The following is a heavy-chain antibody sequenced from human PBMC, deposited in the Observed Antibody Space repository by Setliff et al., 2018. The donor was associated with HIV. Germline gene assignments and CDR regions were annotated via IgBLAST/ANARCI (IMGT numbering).Heavy chain of an antibody. Sequence: SVKVSCKTSGGTFRSQAISWVRQARGQGLEWKGGLISMFKIPQIAQKFQGRFTITAAESTSTAYMGLSSLTSEDTAVYYCARGGWSGGGPLHYSYYYLDVWGKGTAVTVSS. D-gene: IGHD2-15*01. CDR3: ARGGWSGGGPLHYSYYYLDV. J-gene: IGHJ6*03. V-gene: IGHV1-69*13. CDR2: LISMFKIP. CDR1: GGTFRSQA.